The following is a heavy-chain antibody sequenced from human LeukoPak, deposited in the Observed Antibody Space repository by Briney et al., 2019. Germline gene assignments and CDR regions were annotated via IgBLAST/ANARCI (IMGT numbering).Heavy chain of an antibody. CDR1: GGTFSSYA. Sequence: ASVKVSCKASGGTFSSYAISWVRQAPGQGLEWMGRIIPILGIANYAQKFQGRVTITADKYTSTAYMELSRLRSEDTAVYYCARAGQWLVLYFDYWGQGTLVTVSS. CDR3: ARAGQWLVLYFDY. CDR2: IIPILGIA. J-gene: IGHJ4*02. D-gene: IGHD6-19*01. V-gene: IGHV1-69*04.